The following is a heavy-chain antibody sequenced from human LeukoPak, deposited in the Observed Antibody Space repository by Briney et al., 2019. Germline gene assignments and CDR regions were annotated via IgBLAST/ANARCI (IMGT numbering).Heavy chain of an antibody. CDR1: GFTFGTYW. V-gene: IGHV3-74*01. CDR3: ARASTTVPNLLDY. Sequence: GGSLRLSCAASGFTFGTYWMHWVRQAPGKGLVWVSRIKTDGSTTIYADSVKGRFTISRDNSKNTVYLQMNSLRAEDTAVYYCARASTTVPNLLDYWGQGTLVTVSS. D-gene: IGHD4-17*01. J-gene: IGHJ4*02. CDR2: IKTDGSTT.